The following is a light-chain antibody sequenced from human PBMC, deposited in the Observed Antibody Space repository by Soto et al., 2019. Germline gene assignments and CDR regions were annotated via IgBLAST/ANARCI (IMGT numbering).Light chain of an antibody. J-gene: IGLJ1*01. V-gene: IGLV1-40*01. CDR2: GTS. CDR3: QSYDGRLTGYG. CDR1: SSNIGAGFD. Sequence: QSVLTQPPSVSGAPGQRVTISCTGSSSNIGAGFDVHGYQQLPGTAPKLLIYGTSNRPSGVPDRFSGSKSGTSASLAITGLQAEDEADYYCQSYDGRLTGYGFGTGTKVTVL.